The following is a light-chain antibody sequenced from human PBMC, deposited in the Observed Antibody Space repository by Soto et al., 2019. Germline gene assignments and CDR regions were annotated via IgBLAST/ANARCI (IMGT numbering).Light chain of an antibody. Sequence: QSALTQPASVSGSPGQSITISCTGTSSDIGSYHLVSWYQHHSGKAPKLIIYKVSQWPSGVSDRFSASKPGSTASLTISGLQAEDEADYYCCSYAGSNWGYVFGTGTKLTVL. CDR1: SSDIGSYHL. CDR3: CSYAGSNWGYV. CDR2: KVS. J-gene: IGLJ1*01. V-gene: IGLV2-23*02.